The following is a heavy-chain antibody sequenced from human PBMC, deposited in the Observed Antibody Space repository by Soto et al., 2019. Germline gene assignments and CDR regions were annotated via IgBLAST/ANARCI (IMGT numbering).Heavy chain of an antibody. CDR1: GFTFSSYA. D-gene: IGHD4-17*01. CDR3: ARGTTVTKSGVSYFQH. J-gene: IGHJ1*01. Sequence: QVRVVESGGGVVQPGRSLRLACVASGFTFSSYAMHWVRQAPGKGLEWVAVISSDGSNKYFADSVKGRFTISRDNSKNTLYLRMTSLRFEDTAVYYCARGTTVTKSGVSYFQHWGQGTLVTVS. V-gene: IGHV3-30-3*01. CDR2: ISSDGSNK.